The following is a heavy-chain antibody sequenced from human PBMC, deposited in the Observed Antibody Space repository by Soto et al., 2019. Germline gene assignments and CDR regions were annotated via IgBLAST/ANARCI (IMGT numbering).Heavy chain of an antibody. Sequence: SETLSLTCTVSGGSISSSSYYWGWIRQPPGKGLEWIGSIYYSGSTYYNPSLKSRVTISVDTSKNQFSLKLSSVTAADTAVYYCARHEAIVVVPAASPYYYYGMDVWGQGTTVTVSS. CDR1: GGSISSSSYY. V-gene: IGHV4-39*01. CDR3: ARHEAIVVVPAASPYYYYGMDV. CDR2: IYYSGST. J-gene: IGHJ6*02. D-gene: IGHD2-2*01.